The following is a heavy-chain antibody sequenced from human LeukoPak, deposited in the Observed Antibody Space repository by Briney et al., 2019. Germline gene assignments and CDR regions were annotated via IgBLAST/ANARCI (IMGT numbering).Heavy chain of an antibody. D-gene: IGHD4-17*01. J-gene: IGHJ6*03. Sequence: PSEALSLTCTVSGGSITSANSYWGWTRQPPGKGLEWIGNIDSDGTSHYSPVLKSRVTISLDTSKSHFSLRLTSVIAADTAVYYCARLIDYGGYYFYYYMDVWGKGTTVTVSS. CDR2: IDSDGTS. V-gene: IGHV4-39*02. CDR3: ARLIDYGGYYFYYYMDV. CDR1: GGSITSANSY.